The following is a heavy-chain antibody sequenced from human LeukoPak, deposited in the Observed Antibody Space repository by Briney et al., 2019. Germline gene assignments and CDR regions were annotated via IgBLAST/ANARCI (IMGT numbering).Heavy chain of an antibody. Sequence: PGGSLRLSCAASGFTFSSYSMNWVRQAPGKGLEWVSYISSSSSTIYYADSVKGRFTISRDNSRNTLFLQMNSLRAEDTAMYYCARVFPPNWFDPWGQGTLVTVSS. J-gene: IGHJ5*02. V-gene: IGHV3-48*01. CDR3: ARVFPPNWFDP. D-gene: IGHD3-10*02. CDR1: GFTFSSYS. CDR2: ISSSSSTI.